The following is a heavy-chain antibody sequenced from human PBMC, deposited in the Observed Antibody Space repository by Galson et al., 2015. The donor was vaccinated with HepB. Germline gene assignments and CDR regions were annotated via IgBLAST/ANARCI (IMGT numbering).Heavy chain of an antibody. V-gene: IGHV3-9*01. CDR3: AKARLYYYYGMDV. J-gene: IGHJ6*02. CDR2: ISWNSGSI. CDR1: GFTFDDYD. Sequence: SLRLSCAASGFTFDDYDMHWVRQAPGKGLEWVSGISWNSGSIGYADSVKGRFTISRDNAKSSLYLQMNSLRAEDTALYYCAKARLYYYYGMDVWGLGTTVTVSS. D-gene: IGHD6-6*01.